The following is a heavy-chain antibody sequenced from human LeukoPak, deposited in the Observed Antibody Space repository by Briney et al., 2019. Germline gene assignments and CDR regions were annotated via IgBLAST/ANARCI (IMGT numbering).Heavy chain of an antibody. CDR1: GFTFSSYG. CDR3: ARVAEAAAFDS. CDR2: ISDGGDRT. Sequence: GGTLRLSCAASGFTFSSYGMNWVRQAPGKGLEWVSAISDGGDRTYCADSVKGRLTISRENSKNTLYLQMNSLKPEDTAVYYCARVAEAAAFDSWGQGTLVTVSS. J-gene: IGHJ4*02. V-gene: IGHV3-23*01. D-gene: IGHD6-13*01.